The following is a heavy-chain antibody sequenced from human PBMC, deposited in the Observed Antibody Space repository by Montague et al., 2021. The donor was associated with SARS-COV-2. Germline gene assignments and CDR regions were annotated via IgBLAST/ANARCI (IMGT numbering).Heavy chain of an antibody. Sequence: SETLSLTCSGPVSSNCGSDWRCTRLHSSNTLDSIAFFYFSRSTNYNPSLKSRVTISVDTSKNQFSLKLSSVTAADTAVYYCARGYPGFTLDYWGQGTLVTV. CDR3: ARGYPGFTLDY. V-gene: IGHV4-59*01. J-gene: IGHJ4*02. D-gene: IGHD2-15*01. CDR1: VSSNCGSD. CDR2: FYFSRST.